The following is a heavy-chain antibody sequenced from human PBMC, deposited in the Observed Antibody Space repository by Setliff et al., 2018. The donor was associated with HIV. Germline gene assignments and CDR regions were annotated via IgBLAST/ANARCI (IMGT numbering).Heavy chain of an antibody. J-gene: IGHJ4*02. CDR2: IKGDGSGA. CDR1: GFTFRDYW. CDR3: TKDYHVAATDY. D-gene: IGHD6-13*01. V-gene: IGHV3-74*01. Sequence: GGSLRLSCTASGFTFRDYWMHWVRQAPGKGLVWVSRIKGDGSGATYVDSVKGRFSISRDNTKNTLYLQMNSLRPEDTALYYCTKDYHVAATDYWGQGTLVTVSS.